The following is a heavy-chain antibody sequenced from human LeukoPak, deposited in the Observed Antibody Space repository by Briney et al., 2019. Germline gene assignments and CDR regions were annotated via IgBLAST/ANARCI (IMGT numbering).Heavy chain of an antibody. D-gene: IGHD3-22*01. CDR3: VRNVLPDYHDGSGHFVY. CDR1: GFTFHHYA. V-gene: IGHV3-9*01. CDR2: ISWNSGSL. Sequence: GGSLRLSCAASGFTFHHYAIHWVRQAPGKGLEWVSGISWNSGSLGYADSVKGRFTISRDNAKNSLFLQMNSLRAEDTALYYCVRNVLPDYHDGSGHFVYSGQGTLVTASS. J-gene: IGHJ4*02.